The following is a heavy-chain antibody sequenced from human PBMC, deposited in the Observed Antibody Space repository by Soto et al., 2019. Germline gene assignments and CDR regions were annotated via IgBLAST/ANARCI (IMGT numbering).Heavy chain of an antibody. CDR1: GGSISSVGYY. J-gene: IGHJ3*02. D-gene: IGHD2-15*01. CDR2: IYYSGST. CDR3: AREGGVVVAANDAFDI. V-gene: IGHV4-31*03. Sequence: TLSLTCSVSGGSISSVGYYWSWIRQHPGKGLEWIGYIYYSGSTYYNPSLKSRVTISVDTSKNQFSLKLSSVTAADTAVYYCAREGGVVVAANDAFDIWAQGTMVTVSS.